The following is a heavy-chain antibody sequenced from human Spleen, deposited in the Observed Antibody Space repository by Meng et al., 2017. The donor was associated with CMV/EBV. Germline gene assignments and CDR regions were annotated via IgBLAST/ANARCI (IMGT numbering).Heavy chain of an antibody. V-gene: IGHV3-23*01. J-gene: IGHJ4*02. CDR2: ISGSGITI. CDR3: AKDRFDTSGWGGYFFDY. D-gene: IGHD6-19*01. Sequence: GGSLRLSCAASGFTFSGHAMNWVRQAPGKGLEWVSSISGSGITIHYADSVKGRFTISRDNSKNTVYLQMSALRAEDTAMYYCAKDRFDTSGWGGYFFDYWGQGTLVTVSS. CDR1: GFTFSGHA.